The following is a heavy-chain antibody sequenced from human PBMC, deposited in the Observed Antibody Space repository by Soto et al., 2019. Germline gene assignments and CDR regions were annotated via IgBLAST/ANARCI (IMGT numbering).Heavy chain of an antibody. Sequence: QVQLQESGPGLVKPSQTLSLTCTVSGGSISSGDYYWSWIRQHPGKGLEWIGYIYDSGSTYYNPSLKRRVNISVDTSKNPFSLKLSSVTAADTAVYYCATYGAGSYKPTPFDYWGQGTLVTVSS. J-gene: IGHJ4*02. CDR1: GGSISSGDYY. V-gene: IGHV4-31*03. D-gene: IGHD3-10*01. CDR2: IYDSGST. CDR3: ATYGAGSYKPTPFDY.